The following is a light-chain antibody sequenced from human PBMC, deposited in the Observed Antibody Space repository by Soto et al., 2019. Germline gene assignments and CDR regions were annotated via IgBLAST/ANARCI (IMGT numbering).Light chain of an antibody. J-gene: IGLJ1*01. CDR1: SSDIGGYNY. CDR2: EVT. CDR3: SSYAGSNNLGV. Sequence: QSVLTQPPSASGSPGQSVTTSCTGTSSDIGGYNYVSWYQQHPGKAPKRMIYEVTKRPSGVPDRFSGSKSGNTASLTVSGLQAEDEADYYCSSYAGSNNLGVFGTGTKVTVL. V-gene: IGLV2-8*01.